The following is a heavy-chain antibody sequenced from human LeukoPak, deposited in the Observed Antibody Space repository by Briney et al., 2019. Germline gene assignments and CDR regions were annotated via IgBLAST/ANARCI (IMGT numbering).Heavy chain of an antibody. V-gene: IGHV4-4*07. Sequence: SETLSLTCTVSGGSISSYYWSWIRQPAGKGLEWIGRIYTSGSTNYNPSLKSRVTMSVGTSKNQFSLKLSSVTAADTAVYYCARDSYCSSTSCEPNWFDPWGQGTLVTVSS. CDR2: IYTSGST. D-gene: IGHD2-2*01. CDR1: GGSISSYY. J-gene: IGHJ5*02. CDR3: ARDSYCSSTSCEPNWFDP.